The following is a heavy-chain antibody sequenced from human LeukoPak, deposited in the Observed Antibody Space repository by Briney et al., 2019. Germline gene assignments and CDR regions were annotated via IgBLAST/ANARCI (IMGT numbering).Heavy chain of an antibody. CDR3: AKGGIAARIDY. V-gene: IGHV3-23*01. Sequence: GGSLRLSCAASGFTFSSYAMSWVRQAPGKGLEWVSVISGSDGSTYYADSVKGRFTISRDNSKNTLYLQMNSLRAEDTAVYYCAKGGIAARIDYWGQGTLVTVSS. CDR2: ISGSDGST. CDR1: GFTFSSYA. J-gene: IGHJ4*02. D-gene: IGHD6-6*01.